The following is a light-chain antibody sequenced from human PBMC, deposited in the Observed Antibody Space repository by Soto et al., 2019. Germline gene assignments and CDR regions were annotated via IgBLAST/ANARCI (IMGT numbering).Light chain of an antibody. CDR1: QYISKY. V-gene: IGKV3-15*01. CDR2: DAS. CDR3: HQYNEWRT. Sequence: EVAMTQSPATLSVSPGERATLSCRASQYISKYLAWYQQRPGQAPRLLIYDASTRATGIPDRFSGSGSGTEFTLTISSLQSEDVAVYYCHQYNEWRTFGQGTKVDIK. J-gene: IGKJ1*01.